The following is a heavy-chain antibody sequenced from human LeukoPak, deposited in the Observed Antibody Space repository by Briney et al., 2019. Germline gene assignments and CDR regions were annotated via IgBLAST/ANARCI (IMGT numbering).Heavy chain of an antibody. CDR2: IIPSFGTA. D-gene: IGHD6-13*01. V-gene: IGHV1-69*05. J-gene: IGHJ4*02. CDR1: GGTFSSYA. Sequence: ASVKVSCKASGGTFSSYAISWVRQAPGQGLEWMGGIIPSFGTANYAQKFQGRVTITTDESTSTAYMELSSLRSEDTAVYYCARDRFSGYSSSWPYYFDYWCQGTLVTVSS. CDR3: ARDRFSGYSSSWPYYFDY.